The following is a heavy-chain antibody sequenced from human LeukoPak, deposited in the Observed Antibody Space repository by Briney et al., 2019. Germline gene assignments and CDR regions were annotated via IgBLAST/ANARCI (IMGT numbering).Heavy chain of an antibody. D-gene: IGHD3-22*01. CDR1: GFTFSSYA. Sequence: PGGSLRLSCAASGFTFSSYAMHWVRQAPGKGLEWVAVISYDGSNKYYADSVKGRFTISRDNSKNTLYLQMNSLRAEDTAVYYCASSGQYYYDSSGYYYLWGQGTLVTVSS. CDR3: ASSGQYYYDSSGYYYL. J-gene: IGHJ4*02. V-gene: IGHV3-30*04. CDR2: ISYDGSNK.